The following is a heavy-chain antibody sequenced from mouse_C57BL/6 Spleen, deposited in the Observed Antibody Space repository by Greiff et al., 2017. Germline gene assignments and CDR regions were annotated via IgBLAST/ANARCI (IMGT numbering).Heavy chain of an antibody. V-gene: IGHV1-55*01. CDR2: IYPGSGST. J-gene: IGHJ3*01. Sequence: QVQLQQSGAELVKPGASVKMSCKASGYTFTSYWITWVKQRPGQGLEWIGDIYPGSGSTNYNEKFKSKATLTVDTSSSTAYMQLSSLTSEDSAVYYCARSGDYEGAWFAYWGQGTLVTVSA. D-gene: IGHD2-4*01. CDR3: ARSGDYEGAWFAY. CDR1: GYTFTSYW.